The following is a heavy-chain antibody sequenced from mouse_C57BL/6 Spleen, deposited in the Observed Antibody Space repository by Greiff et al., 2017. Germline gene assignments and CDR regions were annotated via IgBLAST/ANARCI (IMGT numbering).Heavy chain of an antibody. V-gene: IGHV1-15*01. CDR1: GYTFTDYE. CDR3: TVTGRYYFDY. Sequence: QVQLQQSGAELVRPGASVTLSCKASGYTFTDYEMHWVKQTPVHGLEWIGAIDPETGGTAYNQKFKGKAILTADKSSSTAYMELRSLTSEDSAVYYCTVTGRYYFDYWGQGTTLTVSS. D-gene: IGHD4-1*01. CDR2: IDPETGGT. J-gene: IGHJ2*01.